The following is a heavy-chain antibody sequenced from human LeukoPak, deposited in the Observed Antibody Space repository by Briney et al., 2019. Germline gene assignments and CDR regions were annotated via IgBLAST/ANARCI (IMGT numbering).Heavy chain of an antibody. J-gene: IGHJ4*02. V-gene: IGHV1-3*01. D-gene: IGHD1-26*01. Sequence: ASVKVSCKASGYTFTSYAMHWVRQAPGQRLEWMGWINAGNGNTKYSQKFQGRVTITRDTSASTAYMELSSLRPEDTAVYYCARDTGIVGATDYWGQGTLVTVSS. CDR1: GYTFTSYA. CDR2: INAGNGNT. CDR3: ARDTGIVGATDY.